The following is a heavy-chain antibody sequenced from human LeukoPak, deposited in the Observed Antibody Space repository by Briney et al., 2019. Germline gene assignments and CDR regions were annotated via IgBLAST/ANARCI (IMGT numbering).Heavy chain of an antibody. V-gene: IGHV1-2*02. J-gene: IGHJ5*02. D-gene: IGHD2-2*01. CDR1: GYTFTGYY. CDR2: INPNSGGT. Sequence: ASVKVSCKASGYTFTGYYMHWVRQAPGQGLEWMGWINPNSGGTNYARKFQGRVTMTRDTSISTAYMELSRLRSDDTAVYYCARDDCSSTSCYPTNWFDPRGQGTLVTVSS. CDR3: ARDDCSSTSCYPTNWFDP.